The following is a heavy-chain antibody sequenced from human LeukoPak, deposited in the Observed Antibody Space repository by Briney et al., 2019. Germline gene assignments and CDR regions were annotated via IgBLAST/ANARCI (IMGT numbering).Heavy chain of an antibody. D-gene: IGHD4-17*01. V-gene: IGHV3-9*01. CDR2: INWNSDSI. CDR1: GFTFDDYA. Sequence: PGGSLRLSCAVSGFTFDDYAMHWVRQVPGKGLEWVSGINWNSDSIGYADSVKGRFTTSRDNAKNSLYLQMNSLRAEDTAVYYCAREPYGDYVFSIDFDYWGQGTLVTVSS. J-gene: IGHJ4*02. CDR3: AREPYGDYVFSIDFDY.